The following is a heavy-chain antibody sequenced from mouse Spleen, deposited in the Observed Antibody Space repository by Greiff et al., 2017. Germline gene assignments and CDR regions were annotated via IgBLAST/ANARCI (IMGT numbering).Heavy chain of an antibody. CDR3: ARVYGNYFAY. CDR2: ISSGGGNT. D-gene: IGHD2-1*01. CDR1: GFTFSSYA. Sequence: EVMLVESGGGLVKLGGSLKLSCAASGFTFSSYAMSWVRQTPEKRLEWVATISSGGGNTYYPDSVKGRFTISRDNAKNTLYLQMSSLKSEDTAMYYCARVYGNYFAYWGQGTLVTVSA. J-gene: IGHJ3*01. V-gene: IGHV5-9*01.